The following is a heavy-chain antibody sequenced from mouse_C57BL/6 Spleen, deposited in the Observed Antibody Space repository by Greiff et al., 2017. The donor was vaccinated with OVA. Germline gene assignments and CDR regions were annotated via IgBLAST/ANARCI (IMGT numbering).Heavy chain of an antibody. CDR2: IYPGDGDT. J-gene: IGHJ4*01. Sequence: QVQLKESGPELVKPGASVKISCKASGYAFSSSWMNWVKQRPGKGLEWIGRIYPGDGDTNYNGKFKGKATLTADKSSSTAYMQLSSLTSEDSAVYFCARHSNYAMDYWGQGTSVTVSS. V-gene: IGHV1-82*01. CDR1: GYAFSSSW. CDR3: ARHSNYAMDY. D-gene: IGHD2-5*01.